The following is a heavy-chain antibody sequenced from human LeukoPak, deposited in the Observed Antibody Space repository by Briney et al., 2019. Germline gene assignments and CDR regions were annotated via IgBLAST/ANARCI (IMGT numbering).Heavy chain of an antibody. CDR3: ARVRLTTNHFDY. CDR2: IYYSGST. CDR1: GGSISSYY. Sequence: SETLSLTCTVSGGSISSYYWSWIRQPPGKGLEWIGYIYYSGSTSYNPSLKSRLTISLDASKKQFSLKLNSVTAADTAVYYCARVRLTTNHFDYWGQGTPVTVSS. D-gene: IGHD1/OR15-1a*01. V-gene: IGHV4-59*01. J-gene: IGHJ4*02.